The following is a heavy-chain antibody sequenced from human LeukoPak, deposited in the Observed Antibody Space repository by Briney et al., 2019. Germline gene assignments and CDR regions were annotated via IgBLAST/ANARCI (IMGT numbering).Heavy chain of an antibody. J-gene: IGHJ6*02. Sequence: GGSLRLSCAASGFTFSSHSMNWVRQAPGKGLEWVSYISSSSSTIYYAGSVKGRFTISRDNAKNSLYLQMNSLRAEDTAVYYCARGQAGDMDVWGQGTTVTVSS. V-gene: IGHV3-48*01. CDR3: ARGQAGDMDV. CDR2: ISSSSSTI. CDR1: GFTFSSHS.